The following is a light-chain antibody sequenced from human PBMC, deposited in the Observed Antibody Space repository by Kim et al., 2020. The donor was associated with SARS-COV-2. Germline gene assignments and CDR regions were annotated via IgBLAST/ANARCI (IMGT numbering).Light chain of an antibody. CDR2: DAS. J-gene: IGKJ4*01. V-gene: IGKV1-33*01. Sequence: DIQMTQSPSSLSASVGDRVTITCQASQDISNYLNWYQQKPGKAPKLLIYDASNLETGVPSGFSGSGSGTDFTFTISSLQPEDIATYYCQQYDNLPLTFGGGTKLEI. CDR3: QQYDNLPLT. CDR1: QDISNY.